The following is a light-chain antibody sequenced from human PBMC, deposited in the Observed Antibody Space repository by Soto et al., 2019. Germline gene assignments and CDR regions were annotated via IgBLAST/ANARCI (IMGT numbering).Light chain of an antibody. J-gene: IGKJ1*01. V-gene: IGKV1-5*03. Sequence: DIQMTQSPSTLSASVGDRVTITCRASQSISSWLAWYQQKPGKAPKLLIYKASNLESGVTSRFSGSGSGTEFTITISSLQPDDFATYYCQQYNSYSSFGQGTKVEIK. CDR2: KAS. CDR3: QQYNSYSS. CDR1: QSISSW.